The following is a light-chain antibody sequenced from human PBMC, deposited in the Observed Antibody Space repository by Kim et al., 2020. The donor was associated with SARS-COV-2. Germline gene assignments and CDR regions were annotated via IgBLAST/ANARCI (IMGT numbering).Light chain of an antibody. V-gene: IGKV3-20*01. J-gene: IGKJ2*03. CDR1: QSVSSSY. Sequence: EIVLTQSPGTLSLSPEERATLSCRASQSVSSSYLAWYQQKPGQAPRLLIYGASSRATGIPDRFSGSGSGTDFTLTISRLEPEDFAVYYCQQYGSSRGYSFGQGTKLEI. CDR3: QQYGSSRGYS. CDR2: GAS.